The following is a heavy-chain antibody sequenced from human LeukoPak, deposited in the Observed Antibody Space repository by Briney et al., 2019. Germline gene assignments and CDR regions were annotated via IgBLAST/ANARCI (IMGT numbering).Heavy chain of an antibody. V-gene: IGHV1-3*03. D-gene: IGHD3-9*01. J-gene: IGHJ3*02. CDR3: ARVQSPSYYDILTGIYDAFDI. Sequence: ASVKVSCKASGYTFTSYAMHWVRQAPGQRLEWMGWINAGNGNTKYSQEFQGRVTMTRDMSTTTVYMELSSLRSEDTAVYYCARVQSPSYYDILTGIYDAFDIWGQGTMVTVSS. CDR1: GYTFTSYA. CDR2: INAGNGNT.